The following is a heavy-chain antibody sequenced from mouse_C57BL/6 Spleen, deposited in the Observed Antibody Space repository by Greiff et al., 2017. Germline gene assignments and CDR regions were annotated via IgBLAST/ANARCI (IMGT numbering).Heavy chain of an antibody. CDR1: GFTFSSYA. Sequence: EVQRVESGEGLVKPGGSLKLSCAASGFTFSSYAMSWVRQTPEKRLEWVAYISSGGDYIYYADTVKGRFTISRDNARNTLYLQMSSLKSEDTAMYYCTRDGNYVRGFDYWGQATTLTVSS. D-gene: IGHD2-1*01. CDR2: ISSGGDYI. V-gene: IGHV5-9-1*02. J-gene: IGHJ2*01. CDR3: TRDGNYVRGFDY.